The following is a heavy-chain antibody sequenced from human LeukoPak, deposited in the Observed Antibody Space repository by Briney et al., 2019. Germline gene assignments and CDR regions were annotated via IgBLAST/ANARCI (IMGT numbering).Heavy chain of an antibody. CDR2: IYHSGST. CDR3: ARKPPAAVAGFDY. D-gene: IGHD6-19*01. Sequence: KTSQTLSLTCTVSGGSISSGGYYWSWIRQPPGKGLEWIGYIYHSGSTYYNPSLKSRVTISVDRSKNQFSLKLSSVTAADTAVYYCARKPPAAVAGFDYWGQGALVTVSS. J-gene: IGHJ4*02. V-gene: IGHV4-30-2*01. CDR1: GGSISSGGYY.